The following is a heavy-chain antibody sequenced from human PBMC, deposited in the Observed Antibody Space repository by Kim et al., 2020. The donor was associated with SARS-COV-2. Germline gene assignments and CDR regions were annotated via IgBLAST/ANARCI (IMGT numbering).Heavy chain of an antibody. D-gene: IGHD5-18*01. Sequence: GESLKISCKGSGYSFTSYWISWVRQMPGKGLEWMGRIDPSDSYTNYSPSFQGHVTISADKSISTAYLQWSSLKASDTAMYYCARTQKQGTIGYSYGYNPHYYFDYWGQGTLVTVSS. CDR2: IDPSDSYT. CDR3: ARTQKQGTIGYSYGYNPHYYFDY. J-gene: IGHJ4*02. CDR1: GYSFTSYW. V-gene: IGHV5-10-1*01.